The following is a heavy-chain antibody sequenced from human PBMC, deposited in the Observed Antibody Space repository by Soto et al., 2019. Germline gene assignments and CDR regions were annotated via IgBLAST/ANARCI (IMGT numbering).Heavy chain of an antibody. V-gene: IGHV3-23*01. CDR2: ISGSGGST. CDR3: AKDGGPRTFYFDY. J-gene: IGHJ4*02. D-gene: IGHD3-16*01. Sequence: RLSCAASGFTFSSYAMSWVRQAPGKGLEWVSAISGSGGSTYYADSVKGRFTISRDNSKNTLYLQMNSLRAEDTAVYYCAKDGGPRTFYFDYWGQGTLVTVSS. CDR1: GFTFSSYA.